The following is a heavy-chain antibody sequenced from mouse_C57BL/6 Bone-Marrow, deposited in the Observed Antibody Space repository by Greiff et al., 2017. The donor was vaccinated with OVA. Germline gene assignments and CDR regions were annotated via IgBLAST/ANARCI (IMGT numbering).Heavy chain of an antibody. J-gene: IGHJ4*01. CDR3: TTRYGSSYAMDY. D-gene: IGHD1-1*01. CDR1: GFNIKDDY. CDR2: IDPENGDT. Sequence: VQLQQSGAELVRPGASVKLSCTASGFNIKDDYMHWVKQRPEQGLEWIGWIDPENGDTEYASKLQGKATITADTSSNTAYLQLSSLTSEDTAVYYCTTRYGSSYAMDYWGQGTSVTVSS. V-gene: IGHV14-4*01.